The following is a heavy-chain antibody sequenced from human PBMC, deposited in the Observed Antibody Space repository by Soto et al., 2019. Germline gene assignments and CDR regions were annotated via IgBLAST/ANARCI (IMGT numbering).Heavy chain of an antibody. V-gene: IGHV4-59*01. Sequence: SETLSLTCTVSGGPISSYYWSWIRQPPGKGLEWIGYIYYSGSTNYNPSLKSRVTISVDTSKNQFSLKLSSVTAADTAVYYCARSYGYYYFDYWGQGTLVTVSS. CDR1: GGPISSYY. CDR2: IYYSGST. D-gene: IGHD5-18*01. CDR3: ARSYGYYYFDY. J-gene: IGHJ4*02.